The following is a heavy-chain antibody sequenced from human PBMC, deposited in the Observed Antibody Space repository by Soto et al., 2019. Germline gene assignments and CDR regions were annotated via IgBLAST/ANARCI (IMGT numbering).Heavy chain of an antibody. Sequence: SETLSLTCTVSGGSISSSSYYWGWIRQPPGKGLEWIGSIYYSGSTYYNPSLKSRVTISVDTSKNQFSLKLSSVTAADTAVYYGARHRGSYQPSNWVDPWGQGTLVT. J-gene: IGHJ5*02. CDR1: GGSISSSSYY. D-gene: IGHD1-26*01. CDR2: IYYSGST. V-gene: IGHV4-39*01. CDR3: ARHRGSYQPSNWVDP.